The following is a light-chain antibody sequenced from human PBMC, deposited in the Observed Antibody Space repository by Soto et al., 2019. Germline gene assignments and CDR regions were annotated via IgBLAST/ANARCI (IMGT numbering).Light chain of an antibody. CDR1: KLGDKY. Sequence: YELTQPPSVSVSPGKTASITCSGDKLGDKYACWYQQKPGQSPVLVIYQNNKRPSGIPERFSGSNSGNTATLTISGTQAMDEADYYCQAWDSSTYVFGTGTKLTVL. J-gene: IGLJ1*01. CDR2: QNN. CDR3: QAWDSSTYV. V-gene: IGLV3-1*01.